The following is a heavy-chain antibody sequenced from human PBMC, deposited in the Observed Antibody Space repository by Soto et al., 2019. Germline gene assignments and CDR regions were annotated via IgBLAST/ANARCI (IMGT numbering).Heavy chain of an antibody. CDR3: ARAVGQFDP. V-gene: IGHV1-3*01. CDR1: GYTFSSYA. J-gene: IGHJ5*02. Sequence: QVQLVQSGAEVKKPGASVKVSCKAPGYTFSSYALHWVRQAPGQRLEWMGWINAANGNVKYSQKFQGRVTITRDTSASTAYMELSSLRSEDTAVYYCARAVGQFDPWGQGTLVTVSS. CDR2: INAANGNV. D-gene: IGHD6-19*01.